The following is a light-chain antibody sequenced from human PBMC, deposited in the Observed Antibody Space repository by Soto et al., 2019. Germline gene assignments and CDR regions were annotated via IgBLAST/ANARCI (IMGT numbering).Light chain of an antibody. J-gene: IGKJ1*01. CDR3: QQYDTSSAT. CDR2: GAS. CDR1: QSVSSSY. V-gene: IGKV3-20*01. Sequence: EIVLTQSPGTLSLSPGERATLFCRASQSVSSSYLAWYQQKPGQAPRLLIFGASSRATGVPDRFSGSGSGTDSNLTISRLEPVNVAVYYCQQYDTSSATFGQGTKVEIK.